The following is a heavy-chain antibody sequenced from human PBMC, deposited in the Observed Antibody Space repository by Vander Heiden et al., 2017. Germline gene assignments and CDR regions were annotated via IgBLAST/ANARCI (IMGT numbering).Heavy chain of an antibody. Sequence: EVRLVESGAGFIQTGGSLRLSCAASGLPVSSHYMSWVRQAPGKGLQWVSVIYSGGSTYYADSVRGRFTISRDNSKNTLYLQMNSLRAEDTAVYYCARGPIHSGFDYWGQGTLVTVSS. CDR3: ARGPIHSGFDY. CDR2: IYSGGST. J-gene: IGHJ4*02. D-gene: IGHD2-15*01. CDR1: GLPVSSHY. V-gene: IGHV3-53*01.